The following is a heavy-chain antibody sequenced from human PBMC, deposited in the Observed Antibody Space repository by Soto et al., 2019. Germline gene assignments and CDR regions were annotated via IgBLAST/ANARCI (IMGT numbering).Heavy chain of an antibody. J-gene: IGHJ2*01. CDR1: GGSISSYY. V-gene: IGHV4-59*08. Sequence: QVQLQESGPGLVKPSETLSLTCTVSGGSISSYYWSWIRQPPGKGLEWIGYIYYSGSTNYNPSLKSRVTISVDTSKNQFSLQLSSVTAADTAVYYCARGIAVAGSWYFDLWGRGTLVTVSS. D-gene: IGHD6-19*01. CDR3: ARGIAVAGSWYFDL. CDR2: IYYSGST.